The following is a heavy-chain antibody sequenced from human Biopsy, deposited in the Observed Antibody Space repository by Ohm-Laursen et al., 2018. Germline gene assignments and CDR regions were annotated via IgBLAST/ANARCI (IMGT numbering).Heavy chain of an antibody. CDR3: ARDYDTSGYYYVS. J-gene: IGHJ5*02. D-gene: IGHD3-22*01. Sequence: TLSLTCTASGGPIDSYYWSWIRQPPGKALEWIGYIYFTGRTSYNPSLKSRVAISVDTSKNQLSPSLNSVTAADTAVYYCARDYDTSGYYYVSWGQGTLVTVSS. CDR2: IYFTGRT. CDR1: GGPIDSYY. V-gene: IGHV4-4*08.